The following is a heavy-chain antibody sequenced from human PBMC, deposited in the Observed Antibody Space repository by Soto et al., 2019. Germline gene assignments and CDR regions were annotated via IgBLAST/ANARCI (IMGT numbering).Heavy chain of an antibody. J-gene: IGHJ4*02. CDR2: ISYDGSNK. V-gene: IGHV3-30-3*01. CDR3: ATPRGWLQAPTGAFDY. CDR1: GFTFSSYA. D-gene: IGHD2-8*02. Sequence: QVQLVESGGGVVQPGRSLRLSCAASGFTFSSYAMHWVRQAPGKGLEWVAVISYDGSNKYYADSVKGRFTISRDNSKNTLYLQMNSLRAEDTAVYYCATPRGWLQAPTGAFDYWGQGTLVTVSS.